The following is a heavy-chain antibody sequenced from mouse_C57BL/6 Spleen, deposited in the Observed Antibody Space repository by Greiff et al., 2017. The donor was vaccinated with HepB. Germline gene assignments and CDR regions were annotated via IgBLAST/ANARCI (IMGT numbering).Heavy chain of an antibody. CDR3: ARGGDSSWYFDV. CDR2: FHPYNDDT. V-gene: IGHV1-47*01. D-gene: IGHD3-2*01. J-gene: IGHJ1*03. CDR1: GYTFTTYP. Sequence: VKLMESGAELVKPGASVKMSCKASGYTFTTYPIEWMKQNHGKSLEWIGNFHPYNDDTKYNEKFKGKATLTVEKSSSTVYLELSRLTSDDSAVYYCARGGDSSWYFDVWGTGTTVTVSS.